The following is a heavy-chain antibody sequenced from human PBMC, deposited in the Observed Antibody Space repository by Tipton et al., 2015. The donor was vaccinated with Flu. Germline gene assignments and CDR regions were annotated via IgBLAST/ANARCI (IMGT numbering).Heavy chain of an antibody. CDR1: GFTFSRYW. CDR2: IKEDGSQK. Sequence: SLRLSCAASGFTFSRYWMSWVRQAPGKGLEWVANIKEDGSQKYYVDSVKGRFTISRDNAKNSVYLQMNSRRAEDTAVYYCARVTGAYDYSDYWGQGTLATVSS. V-gene: IGHV3-7*01. J-gene: IGHJ4*02. D-gene: IGHD5-12*01. CDR3: ARVTGAYDYSDY.